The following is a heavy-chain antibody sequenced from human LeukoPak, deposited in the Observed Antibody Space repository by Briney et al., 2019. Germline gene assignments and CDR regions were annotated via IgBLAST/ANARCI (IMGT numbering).Heavy chain of an antibody. CDR1: GFTFSNYP. V-gene: IGHV3-23*01. CDR2: ISGSGGST. J-gene: IGHJ4*02. Sequence: GGSLRLSCAASGFTFSNYPMNWVRQAPGKGLEWVSSISGSGGSTYYADSVKGRFTISKDNSKTTLYLQMNSLRADDTAVYYCAPQRAPIDYWGQGALVTVSS. CDR3: APQRAPIDY.